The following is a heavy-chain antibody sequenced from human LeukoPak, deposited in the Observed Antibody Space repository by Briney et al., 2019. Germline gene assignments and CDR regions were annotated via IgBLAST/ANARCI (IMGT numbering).Heavy chain of an antibody. Sequence: WASVKVSCKASGYTFTGYYMHWVRQAPGQGLEWMRWINPNSGGTNYAQKFQGRVTMTRDTSTSTVYMELYSLRSEDTAVYYCARSLDSTGYYYGSVAGYWGQGTLVTVSS. CDR1: GYTFTGYY. V-gene: IGHV1-2*02. CDR2: INPNSGGT. J-gene: IGHJ4*02. CDR3: ARSLDSTGYYYGSVAGY. D-gene: IGHD3-22*01.